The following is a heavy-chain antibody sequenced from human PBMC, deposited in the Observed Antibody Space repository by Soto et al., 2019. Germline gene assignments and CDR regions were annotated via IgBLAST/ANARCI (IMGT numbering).Heavy chain of an antibody. CDR1: GFTFSIYA. J-gene: IGHJ4*02. D-gene: IGHD3-22*01. V-gene: IGHV3-23*01. CDR2: MSRTGDNT. CDR3: AKDQSNSNPLYYFDF. Sequence: GGSLRLSCAASGFTFSIYAMTWVRQSPGKGLEWVSSMSRTGDNTYYADSVKGRFTISRDNSKNTLYLQMNSLRAEDTSIYYCAKDQSNSNPLYYFDFWGPGTLVTVSS.